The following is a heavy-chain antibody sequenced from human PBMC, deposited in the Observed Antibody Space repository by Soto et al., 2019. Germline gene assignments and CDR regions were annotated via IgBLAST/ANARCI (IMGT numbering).Heavy chain of an antibody. CDR2: ISGSGGST. CDR1: GFTFSSYA. CDR3: AKSLHLHRSSSPPQSYGMDV. J-gene: IGHJ6*02. Sequence: GGSLRLSCAASGFTFSSYAMSWVRQAPGKGLEWVSAISGSGGSTYYADSVKGRFTISRDNSKNTLYLQMNSLRAEDTAVYYCAKSLHLHRSSSPPQSYGMDVWGQGTTVTVSS. D-gene: IGHD6-13*01. V-gene: IGHV3-23*01.